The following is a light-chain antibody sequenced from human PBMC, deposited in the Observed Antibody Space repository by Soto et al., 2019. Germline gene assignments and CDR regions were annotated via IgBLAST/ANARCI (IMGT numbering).Light chain of an antibody. CDR2: KAS. V-gene: IGKV1-5*03. Sequence: DIQMTQSPSTLSASVGDRVSITCRASQSIGIWLAWYQQKPGKAPNLLIYKASSLESGVPPRFSGSGSGTEFSLTISSLQPDDFATYYCQQYNSYSPTYTFGQGTKLEIK. CDR3: QQYNSYSPTYT. CDR1: QSIGIW. J-gene: IGKJ2*01.